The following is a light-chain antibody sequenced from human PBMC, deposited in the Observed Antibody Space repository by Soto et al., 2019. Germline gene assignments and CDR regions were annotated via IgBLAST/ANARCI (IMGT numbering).Light chain of an antibody. CDR2: DAS. V-gene: IGKV3-11*01. CDR3: QQRGT. Sequence: EIVLTQSPATLSLSPGERATLSCRASQSVGTYLAWYQQKPGQPPRLLIYDASNMATGVPARFSGSGSGTDFTLTISTLEPEDFAVYYCQQRGTFGQGTKLEIK. J-gene: IGKJ2*01. CDR1: QSVGTY.